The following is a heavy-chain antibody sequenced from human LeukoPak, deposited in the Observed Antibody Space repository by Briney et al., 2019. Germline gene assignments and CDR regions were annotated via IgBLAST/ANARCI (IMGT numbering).Heavy chain of an antibody. V-gene: IGHV4-39*07. CDR3: ARAPSNYDILTGYYT. CDR1: GGSISSSSYY. J-gene: IGHJ5*02. D-gene: IGHD3-9*01. Sequence: ASETLSLTCTVSGGSISSSSYYWGWIRQPSGKGLEWIGSIYYSGSTYYNPSLKSRVTISVDTSKNQFSLKLSSVTAADTAVYYCARAPSNYDILTGYYTWGQGTLVTVSS. CDR2: IYYSGST.